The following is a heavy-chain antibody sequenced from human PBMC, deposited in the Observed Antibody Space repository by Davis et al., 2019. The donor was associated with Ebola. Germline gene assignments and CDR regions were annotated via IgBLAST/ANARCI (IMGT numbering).Heavy chain of an antibody. V-gene: IGHV1-3*01. CDR1: GYTFSSHV. J-gene: IGHJ6*02. CDR2: INAGNGDT. D-gene: IGHD2-2*01. CDR3: ARGDIVVVPDHPTPMDV. Sequence: ASVKVSCKASGYTFSSHVMHWVRQAPGQRLEWMGWINAGNGDTQYSQRLQGRLIITRDTSASTGHMELRSLRSEDTAVYYCARGDIVVVPDHPTPMDVWGQGTTVTVSS.